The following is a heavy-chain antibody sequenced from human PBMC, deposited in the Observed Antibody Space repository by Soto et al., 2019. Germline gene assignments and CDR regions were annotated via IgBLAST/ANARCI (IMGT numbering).Heavy chain of an antibody. CDR1: GYTFTGYY. CDR3: VRDGVAAAGVYYYGMDV. Sequence: ASVKVSFKASGYTFTGYYMHWVRQAPGQGLEWMGWINPNSGGTNYAQKFQGWVTMTRDTSISTAYMELSRLRSDDTAVYYCVRDGVAAAGVYYYGMDVWGQGTTVTVSS. J-gene: IGHJ6*02. CDR2: INPNSGGT. V-gene: IGHV1-2*04. D-gene: IGHD6-13*01.